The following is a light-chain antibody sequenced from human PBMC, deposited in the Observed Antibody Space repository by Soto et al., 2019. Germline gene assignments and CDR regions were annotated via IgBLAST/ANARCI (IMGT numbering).Light chain of an antibody. CDR3: QQSYSNPIA. CDR2: AAS. CDR1: QSISRY. Sequence: IRMTQSRSSLSAAVRDSVTITRRASQSISRYLNWYQQKPGKAPKLLIYAASGLQSGVPSRFSGSGSGTDYSLTISSLQPEDFATYYCQQSYSNPIAFGPGTKVDI. J-gene: IGKJ3*01. V-gene: IGKV1-39*01.